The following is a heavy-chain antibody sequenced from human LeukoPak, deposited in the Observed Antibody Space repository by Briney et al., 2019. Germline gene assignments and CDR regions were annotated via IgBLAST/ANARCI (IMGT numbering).Heavy chain of an antibody. J-gene: IGHJ4*02. D-gene: IGHD3-22*01. CDR2: IYYRGST. CDR3: ARVHYYDSSGYYHLDY. V-gene: IGHV4-59*01. CDR1: GGSIISSYY. Sequence: PSETLSLTCTVSGGSIISSYYWGWIRPPPGKGLEWIGYIYYRGSTNYNPSLKSRVTISVDPSKNQFSLKLSSVTAADTAVYYCARVHYYDSSGYYHLDYWGQGTLVTVSS.